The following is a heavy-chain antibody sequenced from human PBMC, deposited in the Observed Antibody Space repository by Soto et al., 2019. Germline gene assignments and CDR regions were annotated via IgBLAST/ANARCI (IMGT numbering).Heavy chain of an antibody. CDR1: GFTFDDYA. CDR3: AKDRGLVLSFYFDY. D-gene: IGHD6-19*01. J-gene: IGHJ4*02. Sequence: EVQLVESGGGLVQPGRSLRLSCAASGFTFDDYAMHWVRQAPGKGLEWVSGISWNSGSIGYADSVKGRFTISRDNAKNTLYLQMNSPRAEHTALYYCAKDRGLVLSFYFDYWGQGTLVTVSS. V-gene: IGHV3-9*01. CDR2: ISWNSGSI.